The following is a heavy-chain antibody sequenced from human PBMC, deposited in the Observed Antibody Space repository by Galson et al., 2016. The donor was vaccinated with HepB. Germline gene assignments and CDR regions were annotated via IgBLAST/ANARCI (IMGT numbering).Heavy chain of an antibody. CDR3: AGRRRDGFNVPILDY. Sequence: ETLSLTCAVSGGSISSYYWSWIRQPPGKGLEWIGYIYDSGSPKYNPSLNSRVTISEDPSRTQFSLRPSSVPAADTAVYYCAGRRRDGFNVPILDYWGQGTLVTVSS. D-gene: IGHD5-24*01. J-gene: IGHJ4*02. CDR1: GGSISSYY. CDR2: IYDSGSP. V-gene: IGHV4-59*08.